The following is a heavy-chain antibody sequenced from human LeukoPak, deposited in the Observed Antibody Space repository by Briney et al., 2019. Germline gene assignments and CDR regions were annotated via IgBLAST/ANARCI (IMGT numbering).Heavy chain of an antibody. CDR2: ILYDGSNK. V-gene: IGHV3-30*02. CDR3: AKDERGYYDSSGFFGAIDY. J-gene: IGHJ4*02. D-gene: IGHD3-22*01. Sequence: GGSLRLSCAASGFTFNRSAMRWVREAPGKGLEWVALILYDGSNKYYADSVKGRFTVSRDNSKNTLYLQMNSLRAEDTAVYYCAKDERGYYDSSGFFGAIDYWGQGSLVSVSS. CDR1: GFTFNRSA.